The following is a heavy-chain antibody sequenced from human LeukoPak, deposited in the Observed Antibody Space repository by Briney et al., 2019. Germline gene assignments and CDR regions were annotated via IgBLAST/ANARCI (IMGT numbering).Heavy chain of an antibody. Sequence: SVKVSCKASGGTFSSYAISWVRQAPGQGLEWMGGIIPIFGTANYAQKFQGRVTITADESTGTAYMELSSLRSEDTAVYYCASPLQGVYGFDYYYYYMDVWGKGTTVTVSS. CDR2: IIPIFGTA. D-gene: IGHD3-10*01. CDR3: ASPLQGVYGFDYYYYYMDV. CDR1: GGTFSSYA. V-gene: IGHV1-69*13. J-gene: IGHJ6*03.